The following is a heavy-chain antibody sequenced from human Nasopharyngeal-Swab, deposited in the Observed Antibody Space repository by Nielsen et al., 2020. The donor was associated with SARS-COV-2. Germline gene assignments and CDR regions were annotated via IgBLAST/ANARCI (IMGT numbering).Heavy chain of an antibody. V-gene: IGHV4-59*01. D-gene: IGHD3-10*01. Sequence: SETLSLTCTVSGGSISSYYWSWIRQPPGKGLEWIGYIYYSGSTNYNPSLKSRVTISVDTSKNQFSLKLSSVTAADTAVYYCARDRPMVRGVASGGAHYYYYYMDVGGKGTTVTRLL. CDR2: IYYSGST. CDR3: ARDRPMVRGVASGGAHYYYYYMDV. CDR1: GGSISSYY. J-gene: IGHJ6*03.